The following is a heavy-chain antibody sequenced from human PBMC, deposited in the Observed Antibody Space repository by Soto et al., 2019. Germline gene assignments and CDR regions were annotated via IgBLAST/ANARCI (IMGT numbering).Heavy chain of an antibody. CDR1: GGTFSSYA. Sequence: VASVKVSCKASGGTFSSYAISWVRQAPGQGLEWMGGIIPIFGTANYAQKFQGRVTITADESTSTAYMELSSLRSEDTAVYYCARKYYYGSGSYQSYYYYGMDVWGQGTTVTVSS. J-gene: IGHJ6*02. CDR2: IIPIFGTA. V-gene: IGHV1-69*13. D-gene: IGHD3-10*01. CDR3: ARKYYYGSGSYQSYYYYGMDV.